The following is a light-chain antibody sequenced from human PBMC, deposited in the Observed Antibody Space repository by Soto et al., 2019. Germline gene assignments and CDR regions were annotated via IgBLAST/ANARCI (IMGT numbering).Light chain of an antibody. CDR3: QAWDSSYV. V-gene: IGLV3-1*01. CDR1: KLGNKY. Sequence: SYELTQPPSVSVSPGETATITCSGDKLGNKYTSWYQQKPGQSPVLVIYQDSRRPSGIPERFSGSNSGNTATLTISGTQAMDEADYYCQAWDSSYVFGTGTKLPVL. J-gene: IGLJ1*01. CDR2: QDS.